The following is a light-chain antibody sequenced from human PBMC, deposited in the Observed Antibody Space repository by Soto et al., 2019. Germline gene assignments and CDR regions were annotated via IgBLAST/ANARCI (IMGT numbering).Light chain of an antibody. CDR3: QQYDNLPYT. CDR2: DSS. J-gene: IGKJ2*01. Sequence: DIQMTQSPSSLSVSVGDRVTITCQASQVISNYLNWYQQKPGKDSKLLIYDSSNFQKGVTSRFSSSGSGTDFSVTISSLQREDIATHYCQQYDNLPYTFGKGTNLEIK. V-gene: IGKV1-33*01. CDR1: QVISNY.